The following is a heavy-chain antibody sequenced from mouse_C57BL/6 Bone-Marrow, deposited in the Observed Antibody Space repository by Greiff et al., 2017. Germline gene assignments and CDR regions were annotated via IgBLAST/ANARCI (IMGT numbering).Heavy chain of an antibody. J-gene: IGHJ3*01. D-gene: IGHD2-10*01. CDR3: TSKIPTGAWFAY. CDR1: GFNIKDDY. V-gene: IGHV14-4*01. CDR2: IDPENGDT. Sequence: VQLVESGAELVRPGASVKLSCTASGFNIKDDYMHWVKQRPEQGLEWIGWIDPENGDTEYASKFQGKATITADTSSNTAYLQLSSLTSEDTAVYYCTSKIPTGAWFAYWGQGTLVTVSA.